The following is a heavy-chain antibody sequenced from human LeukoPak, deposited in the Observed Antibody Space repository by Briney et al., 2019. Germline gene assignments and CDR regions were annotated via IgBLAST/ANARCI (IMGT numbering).Heavy chain of an antibody. CDR2: ISGSGSNT. Sequence: PGGSLRLSCAASGFTFSSYAMNWVRQAPGKGLEWVSGISGSGSNTYYADSVMGRFTISRDNSKNTLYLQMNSLRAEDTAVYYCANDNGGTNWFDPWGQGTLVTVSS. CDR1: GFTFSSYA. CDR3: ANDNGGTNWFDP. J-gene: IGHJ5*02. V-gene: IGHV3-23*01.